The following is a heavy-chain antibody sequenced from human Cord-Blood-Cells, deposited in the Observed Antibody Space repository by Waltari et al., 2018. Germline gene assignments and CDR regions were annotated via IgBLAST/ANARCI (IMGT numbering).Heavy chain of an antibody. CDR3: ARVGRTIFGVVIDY. J-gene: IGHJ4*02. D-gene: IGHD3-3*01. Sequence: QVQLQQWGAGLLKPSETLSLTCAVYGGSFSGYYWSWIRQPPGKGLEWIGEINHSGSTNSNPSLKSRVTISVDTSKNQFSLKLSSVTAADTAVYYCARVGRTIFGVVIDYWGQGTLVTVSS. CDR1: GGSFSGYY. V-gene: IGHV4-34*01. CDR2: INHSGST.